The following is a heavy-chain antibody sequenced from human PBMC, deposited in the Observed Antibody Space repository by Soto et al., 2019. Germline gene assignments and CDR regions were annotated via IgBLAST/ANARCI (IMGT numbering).Heavy chain of an antibody. CDR3: ARVEDTTVTTKPDRNDAFDI. D-gene: IGHD4-17*01. V-gene: IGHV4-34*01. CDR1: GGSFSGYY. Sequence: QVQLQQWGAGLLKPSETLSLTCAVYGGSFSGYYWSWIRQPPGKGLEWIGEINHRGSTNYNPSLKSRVTISVDTSKTQFSLKLSSVTAADTAVYYCARVEDTTVTTKPDRNDAFDIWGQGTMVTVSS. CDR2: INHRGST. J-gene: IGHJ3*02.